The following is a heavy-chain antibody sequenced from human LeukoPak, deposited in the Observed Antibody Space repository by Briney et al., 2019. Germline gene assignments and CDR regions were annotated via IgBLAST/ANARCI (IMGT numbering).Heavy chain of an antibody. CDR1: GGTFSSYA. CDR2: IIPIFGTA. CDR3: ATDPVGLRFLPY. Sequence: AASVKVSCKASGGTFSSYAISWVRQAPGQGLEWMGGIIPIFGTAIYAQKFQGRVTMTEDTSTDTAYMELSSLRSEDTAVYYCATDPVGLRFLPYWGQGTLVTVSS. J-gene: IGHJ4*02. D-gene: IGHD3-3*01. V-gene: IGHV1-69*06.